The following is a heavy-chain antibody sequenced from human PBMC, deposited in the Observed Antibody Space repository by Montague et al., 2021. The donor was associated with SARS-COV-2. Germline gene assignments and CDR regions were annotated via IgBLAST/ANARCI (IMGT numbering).Heavy chain of an antibody. CDR3: AKASRGYGGDFDS. CDR2: IFYSGST. J-gene: IGHJ4*02. CDR1: GDSVNSNY. D-gene: IGHD4-23*01. Sequence: SETLSLTCSVSGDSVNSNYWSWVRQPPGKGLEWLGYIFYSGSTYNPSLTNLGTMSLDTSKNPFSPISISVTAATTAVYYCAKASRGYGGDFDSWGQGTLVTVSS. V-gene: IGHV4-59*02.